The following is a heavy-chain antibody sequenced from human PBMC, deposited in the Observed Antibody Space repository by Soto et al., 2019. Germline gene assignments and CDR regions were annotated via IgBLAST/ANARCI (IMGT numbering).Heavy chain of an antibody. CDR2: ISSSSSYI. Sequence: PGGSLRLSCAASGFTFSSYSMNWVRQAPGKGLEWVSSISSSSSYIYYADSVKGRFTISRDNAKNSLYLQMNSLRAEDTAVYYCARDARPEGDYGEIDYWGQGTLVTVSS. D-gene: IGHD4-17*01. CDR1: GFTFSSYS. V-gene: IGHV3-21*01. CDR3: ARDARPEGDYGEIDY. J-gene: IGHJ4*02.